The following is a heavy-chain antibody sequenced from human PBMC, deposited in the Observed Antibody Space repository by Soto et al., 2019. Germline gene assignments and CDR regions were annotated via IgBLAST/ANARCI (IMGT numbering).Heavy chain of an antibody. CDR1: GLPVSSNY. CDR2: LHSGGDT. J-gene: IGHJ6*02. V-gene: IGHV3-53*04. D-gene: IGHD3-10*01. CDR3: ARDGPYYYASRMDV. Sequence: EVQLVESGGGLVQPGGPLSLSCVASGLPVSSNYMTWFRQAPGKGLEWVPVLHSGGDTYYANSVKGRFTISRHDSTNTVFLQMNSLTAADTAVYYCARDGPYYYASRMDVWGQGTTVTVSS.